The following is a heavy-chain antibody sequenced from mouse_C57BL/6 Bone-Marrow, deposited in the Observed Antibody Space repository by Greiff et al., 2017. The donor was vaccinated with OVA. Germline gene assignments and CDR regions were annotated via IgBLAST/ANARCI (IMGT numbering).Heavy chain of an antibody. Sequence: EVQVVESGGGLVQPGDSLSLSCAASGFTFTNYYMSWVRQPPGKALEWLAFIRNKPNGSTTEYSASVQGRFTISRDNSQSILYLQMKTRRAEDSATYYGARYKGRVAVDYFDYWGQGTALTVSS. J-gene: IGHJ2*01. V-gene: IGHV7-3*01. CDR1: GFTFTNYY. CDR2: IRNKPNGSTT. CDR3: ARYKGRVAVDYFDY. D-gene: IGHD1-1*01.